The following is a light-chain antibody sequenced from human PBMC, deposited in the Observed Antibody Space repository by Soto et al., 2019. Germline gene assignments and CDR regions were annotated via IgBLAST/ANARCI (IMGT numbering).Light chain of an antibody. Sequence: AIRMTQSPSSFSASTGDRVTITCRASQGISSYLAWYQQKPGKAPKLLIYAASTLQSGVPSRFSGSGFGTDFAFTISCLQSEDFATYYCQQYYSYPPTFGQGTKLEIK. CDR1: QGISSY. CDR2: AAS. CDR3: QQYYSYPPT. V-gene: IGKV1-8*01. J-gene: IGKJ2*01.